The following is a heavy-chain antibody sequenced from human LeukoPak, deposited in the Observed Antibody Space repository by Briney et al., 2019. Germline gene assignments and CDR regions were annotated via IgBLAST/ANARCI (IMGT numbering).Heavy chain of an antibody. D-gene: IGHD3-22*01. V-gene: IGHV1-8*01. J-gene: IGHJ4*02. Sequence: GASVKVSCKASGYTFTSYDINWVRPATGQGLEWMGWMNPNSGNTGYAQKFQGSVTMTRNTSISTAYMELSSLRSEDTAVYYCAKDFVRYDSSGYFDYWGQGTLVTVSS. CDR3: AKDFVRYDSSGYFDY. CDR2: MNPNSGNT. CDR1: GYTFTSYD.